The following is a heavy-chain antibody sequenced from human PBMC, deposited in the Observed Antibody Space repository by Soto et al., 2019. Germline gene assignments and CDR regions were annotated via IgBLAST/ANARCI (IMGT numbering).Heavy chain of an antibody. Sequence: QVQLVQSGAEEKKPGASVKVSCKASGYTFTSYAMNWVRQAPGQRLEWMGWINAGNGNTKYSQKFQGRVTITRDTSASTAHMELSSLRSEDTAVYYCSRPHRPYYDVWSKPGYYYYGMDVWGQGTTVTVSS. J-gene: IGHJ6*02. CDR3: SRPHRPYYDVWSKPGYYYYGMDV. D-gene: IGHD3-3*01. V-gene: IGHV1-3*05. CDR2: INAGNGNT. CDR1: GYTFTSYA.